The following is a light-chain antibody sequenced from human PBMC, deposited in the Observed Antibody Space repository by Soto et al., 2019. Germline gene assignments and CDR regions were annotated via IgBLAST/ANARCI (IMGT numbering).Light chain of an antibody. Sequence: QSVPTHPASMSGSPGESITISCSGTRSYVGGYNYVSWYQQHPGKAPKLVIYDVSNRPSGVSNRFSGSKSGNTASLTISGLQAEDEADYYCNSYTSSSTYVFGTGTKVTVL. CDR3: NSYTSSSTYV. CDR2: DVS. V-gene: IGLV2-14*01. J-gene: IGLJ1*01. CDR1: RSYVGGYNY.